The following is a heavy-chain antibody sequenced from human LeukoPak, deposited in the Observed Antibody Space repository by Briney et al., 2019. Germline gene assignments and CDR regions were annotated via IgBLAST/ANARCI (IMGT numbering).Heavy chain of an antibody. CDR1: GFIFRSYA. Sequence: GGSLRLSCAASGFIFRSYAMSWVRQAPGKGLEWVSAISGSGGSTYYADSVKGRFTISRDNSKNTLYLQMNSLRAEDTAVYYCAKVYDILTGYYFDYWGQGTLVTDSS. CDR2: ISGSGGST. CDR3: AKVYDILTGYYFDY. D-gene: IGHD3-9*01. V-gene: IGHV3-23*01. J-gene: IGHJ4*02.